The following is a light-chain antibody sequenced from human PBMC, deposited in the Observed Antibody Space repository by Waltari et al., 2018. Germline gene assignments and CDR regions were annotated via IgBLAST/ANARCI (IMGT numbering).Light chain of an antibody. CDR1: SSDVGGYHY. J-gene: IGLJ3*02. CDR2: EVS. Sequence: QSALTQPASVSGSPGQSNTIPSTGTSSDVGGYHYVSWYQQHPGKAPKLMIYEVSNRPSGVSNRFSGSKSGNTASLTISGLQAEDEADYYCSSYTSSSTWVFGGGTKLTVL. V-gene: IGLV2-14*01. CDR3: SSYTSSSTWV.